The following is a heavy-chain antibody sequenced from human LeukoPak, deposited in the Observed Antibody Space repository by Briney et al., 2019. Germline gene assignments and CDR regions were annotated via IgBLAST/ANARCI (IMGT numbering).Heavy chain of an antibody. J-gene: IGHJ6*03. D-gene: IGHD6-13*01. CDR2: FKYIGSS. Sequence: SQTLSLTCSVSGGSIGSTTYYWGRTRQSPGKGLEWIGSFKYIGSSYYNPSIKSRVTISVDPSKNQFSLNRRSVTAGDTAVYYCERDTRGTIAAAAYYYYYTDVGGKGTTVTVSS. V-gene: IGHV4-39*07. CDR1: GGSIGSTTYY. CDR3: ERDTRGTIAAAAYYYYYTDV.